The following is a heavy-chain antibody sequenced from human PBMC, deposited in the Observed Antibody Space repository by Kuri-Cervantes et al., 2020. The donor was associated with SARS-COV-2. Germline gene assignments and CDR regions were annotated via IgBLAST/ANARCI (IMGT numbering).Heavy chain of an antibody. J-gene: IGHJ3*02. CDR1: GGSISSHY. V-gene: IGHV4-59*11. Sequence: SETLSLTCTVSGGSISSHYWSWIRQPPGKGLEWIGYIYYSGSTNYNPSLKSRVTMSVDTSKNQFSLKLSSVTAADTAVYYCAREWRNVVVVPAALDDAFDIWGQGTMVTVSS. CDR3: AREWRNVVVVPAALDDAFDI. CDR2: IYYSGST. D-gene: IGHD2-2*01.